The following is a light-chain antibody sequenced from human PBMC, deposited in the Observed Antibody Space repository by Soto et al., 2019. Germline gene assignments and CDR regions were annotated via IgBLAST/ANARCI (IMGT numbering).Light chain of an antibody. J-gene: IGLJ1*01. CDR2: DNN. Sequence: SALTQPASVSRAPGQKVTISCSGSSSNIGNNYVSWYQQLPGTAPKLLIYDNNKRPSGIPDRFSGSKSGTSATLGITGLQTGDEADYYCGTWDSSLSAHYVFGTGTKVTVL. V-gene: IGLV1-51*01. CDR1: SSNIGNNY. CDR3: GTWDSSLSAHYV.